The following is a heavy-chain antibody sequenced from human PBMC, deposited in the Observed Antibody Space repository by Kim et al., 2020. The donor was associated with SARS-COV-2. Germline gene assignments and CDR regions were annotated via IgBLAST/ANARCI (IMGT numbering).Heavy chain of an antibody. V-gene: IGHV3-74*01. CDR2: INSDGSST. D-gene: IGHD3-10*01. J-gene: IGHJ5*02. CDR1: GFTFSSYW. CDR3: ASRPKSPGYMVSFP. Sequence: GGSLRLSCAASGFTFSSYWMHWVRQAPGKGLVWVSRINSDGSSTSYADSVKGRFTISRDNAKNTLYLQMNSLRAEDTAVYYCASRPKSPGYMVSFPWGQGTLVTVSS.